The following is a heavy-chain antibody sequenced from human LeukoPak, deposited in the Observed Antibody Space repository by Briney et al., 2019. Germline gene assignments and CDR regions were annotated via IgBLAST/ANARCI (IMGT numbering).Heavy chain of an antibody. CDR1: GYTFTSYG. CDR3: ARGRFWSSWYKEGDY. V-gene: IGHV1-69*13. D-gene: IGHD6-13*01. CDR2: IIPIFGTA. J-gene: IGHJ4*02. Sequence: ASVKVSCKASGYTFTSYGISWVRQAPGQGLEWMGGIIPIFGTANYAQKFQGRVTITADESTSTAYMELSSLRSEDTAVYYCARGRFWSSWYKEGDYWGQGTLVTVSS.